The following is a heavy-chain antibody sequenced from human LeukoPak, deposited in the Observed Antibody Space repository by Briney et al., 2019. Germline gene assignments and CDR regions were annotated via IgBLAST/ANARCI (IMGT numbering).Heavy chain of an antibody. V-gene: IGHV4-59*01. CDR2: IYYSGST. CDR1: GGSISSYY. Sequence: PSETLSLTCTVSGGSISSYYWSWIRQPPGKGLEWIGYIYYSGSTNYNPSLKSRVTISVDTSKNQFSLKLSSVTAADTAVYYCARLVRVSSDYSDYWGQGTLVTVSS. D-gene: IGHD6-6*01. CDR3: ARLVRVSSDYSDY. J-gene: IGHJ4*02.